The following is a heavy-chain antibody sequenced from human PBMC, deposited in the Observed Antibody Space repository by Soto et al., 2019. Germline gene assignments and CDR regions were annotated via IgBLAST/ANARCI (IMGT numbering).Heavy chain of an antibody. Sequence: SETLSLTCAVYGGSFSGYYWSWIRQPPGKGLEWIGEINHSGSTNYNPSLKSRVTISVDTSKNQFSLKLSSVTAADTAVYYCARDLGYGYYYYGMDVWGQGTTVT. CDR1: GGSFSGYY. CDR2: INHSGST. D-gene: IGHD3-10*01. J-gene: IGHJ6*01. V-gene: IGHV4-34*01. CDR3: ARDLGYGYYYYGMDV.